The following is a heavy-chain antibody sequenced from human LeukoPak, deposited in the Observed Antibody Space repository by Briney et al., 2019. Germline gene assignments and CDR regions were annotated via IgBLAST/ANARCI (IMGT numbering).Heavy chain of an antibody. CDR1: CFTLRYR. CDR2: IKEDGGEK. D-gene: IGHD2-2*01. J-gene: IGHJ6*03. CDR3: ARHRNCGSSICDEEDYFMDV. V-gene: IGHV3-7*01. Sequence: GASLLLSGASSCFTLRYRMSWVRQAPGRGLEWLTNIKEDGGEKYYVDSVKGRFTVSRDNAKKSLYLQMNSLRDEDTAVYYCARHRNCGSSICDEEDYFMDVWGKGATVTVSS.